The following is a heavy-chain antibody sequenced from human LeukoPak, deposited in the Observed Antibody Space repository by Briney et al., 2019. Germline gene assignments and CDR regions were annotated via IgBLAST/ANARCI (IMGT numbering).Heavy chain of an antibody. Sequence: SSETLSLTCTVAGGSINGHCWSWIRQSPGEGLEWVGYIYFNGNTNYNPSLKSRITISENTSKTQFPLNLSSVTAADTAVYYCTGLHFAAAEEFDPWGQGTLVTVSS. D-gene: IGHD6-13*01. CDR2: IYFNGNT. J-gene: IGHJ5*02. V-gene: IGHV4-59*08. CDR1: GGSINGHC. CDR3: TGLHFAAAEEFDP.